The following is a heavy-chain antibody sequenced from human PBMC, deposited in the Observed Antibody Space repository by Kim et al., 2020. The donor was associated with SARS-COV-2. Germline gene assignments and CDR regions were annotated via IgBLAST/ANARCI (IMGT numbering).Heavy chain of an antibody. CDR2: GRSR. Sequence: GRSRKYAHSVHGRFTVPRANAKKSLSLQMNSLTPEDTAVYYCVREPNYWGQGTLVTVSS. V-gene: IGHV3-11*01. J-gene: IGHJ4*02. CDR3: VREPNY.